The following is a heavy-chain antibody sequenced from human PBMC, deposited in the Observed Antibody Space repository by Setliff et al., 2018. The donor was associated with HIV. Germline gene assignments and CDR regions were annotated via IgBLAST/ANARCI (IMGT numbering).Heavy chain of an antibody. Sequence: SETLSLACTVSGGSVNDFYCNWIRQPPGKGPEWIGYIHSSGSTIYNPSLKSRITVSLDTSKEQFSLELSSATAADTAVYYCATLDHSGGNFLAYWGQGSLVTVSS. D-gene: IGHD2-21*02. V-gene: IGHV4-4*09. J-gene: IGHJ4*02. CDR1: GGSVNDFY. CDR3: ATLDHSGGNFLAY. CDR2: IHSSGST.